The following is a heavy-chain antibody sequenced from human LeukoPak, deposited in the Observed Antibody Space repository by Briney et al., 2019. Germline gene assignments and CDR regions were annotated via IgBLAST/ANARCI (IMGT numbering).Heavy chain of an antibody. CDR2: IRYDGSNK. V-gene: IGHV3-30*02. CDR3: TKTLTDYVNDAFDI. CDR1: GFTFSSYG. Sequence: GGSLRLSCAASGFTFSSYGMHWVRQTPGKGLEWVAFIRYDGSNKYYADSVKGRFSISRDNSKNTLYLQMNSLRAEDTAVYYCTKTLTDYVNDAFDIWGQGTMVTVSS. J-gene: IGHJ3*02. D-gene: IGHD3-9*01.